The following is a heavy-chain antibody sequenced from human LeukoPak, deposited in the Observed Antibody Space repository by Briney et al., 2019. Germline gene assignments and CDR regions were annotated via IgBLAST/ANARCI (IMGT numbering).Heavy chain of an antibody. CDR3: AREWDTYYYDSSGYYYGY. J-gene: IGHJ4*02. V-gene: IGHV1-46*01. Sequence: ASVKVSCKASGYTFTGYYMHWVRQAPGQGLEWMGIINPSGGSTSYAQKFQGRVTMTRDMSTSTVYMELSSLRSEDTAVYYCAREWDTYYYDSSGYYYGYWGQGTLVTVSS. CDR2: INPSGGST. CDR1: GYTFTGYY. D-gene: IGHD3-22*01.